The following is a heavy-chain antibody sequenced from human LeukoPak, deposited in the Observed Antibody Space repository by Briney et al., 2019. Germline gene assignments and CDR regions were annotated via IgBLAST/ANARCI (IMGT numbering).Heavy chain of an antibody. CDR1: GFTFSSYE. CDR2: ISSSGSTI. D-gene: IGHD4-23*01. CDR3: ARWDTVVSSSDSFDI. J-gene: IGHJ3*02. V-gene: IGHV3-48*03. Sequence: PGGSLRLSCAASGFTFSSYEMNWVRQAPGKGLEWVSYISSSGSTIYYADSVKGRFTISRDNAKNSLYLQMNSLRAEDTAVYYCARWDTVVSSSDSFDIWGQGTMVTVSS.